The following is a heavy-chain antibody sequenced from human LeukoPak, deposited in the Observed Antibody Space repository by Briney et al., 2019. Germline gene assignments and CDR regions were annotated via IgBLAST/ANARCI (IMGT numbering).Heavy chain of an antibody. D-gene: IGHD3-10*01. CDR2: IWYDGSNK. CDR3: ARDRHGSGSYYYS. CDR1: GFTFSSYG. Sequence: GGSLRLYCAASGFTFSSYGMHWVRQATGKGLEWVAVIWYDGSNKYYADSVKGRFTISRDNSKNTLYLQMNSLRAEDTAVYYCARDRHGSGSYYYSWGQGTLVTVSS. V-gene: IGHV3-33*01. J-gene: IGHJ5*02.